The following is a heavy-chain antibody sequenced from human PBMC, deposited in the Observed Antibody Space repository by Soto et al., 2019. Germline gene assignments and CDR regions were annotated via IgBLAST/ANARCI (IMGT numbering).Heavy chain of an antibody. D-gene: IGHD3-10*01. CDR3: ARESRTWVYGVIGPGDY. CDR2: IRVRNGDT. CDR1: GYIFTSND. Sequence: QVQFVQSGAEVKEPGDSVKVSCRASGYIFTSNDITWVRQAPGQGLEWMGWIRVRNGDTHYAPKFRGRVTVTRDTSTSTAYMELRSLRSDDTAVYYCARESRTWVYGVIGPGDYWGQGTLVTVSS. J-gene: IGHJ4*02. V-gene: IGHV1-18*01.